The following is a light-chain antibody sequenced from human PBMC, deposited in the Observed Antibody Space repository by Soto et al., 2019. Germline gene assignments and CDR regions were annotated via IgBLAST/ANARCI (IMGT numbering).Light chain of an antibody. CDR3: QQYNSYSRT. CDR2: DAS. CDR1: QSISSW. V-gene: IGKV1-5*01. Sequence: DIQMTQSPSTLPTSIGDRVTITCRASQSISSWLAWYQQKPGKAPNLLIYDASSLVSGVPSRFSGSGSGTEFTLAISSLQSDDFATYYCQQYNSYSRTFGQGTKVEVK. J-gene: IGKJ1*01.